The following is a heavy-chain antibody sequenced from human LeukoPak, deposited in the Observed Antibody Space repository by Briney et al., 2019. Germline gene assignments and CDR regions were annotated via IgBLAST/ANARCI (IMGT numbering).Heavy chain of an antibody. V-gene: IGHV3-23*01. Sequence: GGSLRLSCSASGFTFSIYAMGWVRQGPVRGLEWVASISGSSHITTYTDSLKGRFTISRDNSKNTLYLQINSLRDDDTALYYCGKYLQPSGFPYALDTWGQGTMVTVSS. J-gene: IGHJ3*02. D-gene: IGHD5-12*01. CDR3: GKYLQPSGFPYALDT. CDR2: ISGSSHIT. CDR1: GFTFSIYA.